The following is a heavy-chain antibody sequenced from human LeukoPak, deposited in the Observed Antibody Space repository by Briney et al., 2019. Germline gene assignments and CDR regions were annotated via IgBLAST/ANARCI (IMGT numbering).Heavy chain of an antibody. Sequence: GGSLRLSCTASGFTFNNYLMSWVRQAPGKGPEWVSVLFTGGAGALYADSVRGRFTISRDTSKTTLYLQMNGLRAEDTAVYYCAKECDYSPGHKFDLWGRGTLVTVSS. D-gene: IGHD3-10*01. CDR3: AKECDYSPGHKFDL. CDR2: LFTGGAGA. V-gene: IGHV3-23*03. J-gene: IGHJ5*02. CDR1: GFTFNNYL.